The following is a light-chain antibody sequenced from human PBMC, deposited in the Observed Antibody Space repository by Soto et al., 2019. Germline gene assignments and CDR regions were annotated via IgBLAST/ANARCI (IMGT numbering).Light chain of an antibody. CDR1: QSVSSK. V-gene: IGKV3-15*01. J-gene: IGKJ4*01. CDR2: DAS. CDR3: QRYSNWPLT. Sequence: EIVMTQSPATLSVSPGERATLSCRASQSVSSKLAWYQQRPGQAPRLLIYDASTRATGIPARFSGSGSGTEFTLTISSLQSEDFAVYYCQRYSNWPLTFGGGTKVEIK.